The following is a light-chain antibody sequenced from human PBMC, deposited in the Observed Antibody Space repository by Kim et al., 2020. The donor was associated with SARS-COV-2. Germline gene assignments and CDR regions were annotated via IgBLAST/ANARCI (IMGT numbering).Light chain of an antibody. V-gene: IGKV1-39*01. Sequence: DIQMTQSPSSLSASVGDRVTITCRASQTISSYLNWYQHKPGRAPKLLIYAASSLYSGVPARFSGSGSGTEFTLTINSLQPEDFATYYCQKSYTPLTFGGGTKVDIK. CDR1: QTISSY. CDR3: QKSYTPLT. J-gene: IGKJ4*01. CDR2: AAS.